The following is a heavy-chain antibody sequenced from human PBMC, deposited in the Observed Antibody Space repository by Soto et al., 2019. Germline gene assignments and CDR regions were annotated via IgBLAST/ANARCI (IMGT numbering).Heavy chain of an antibody. CDR2: ISWNSGTI. CDR1: KFTFKDYA. CDR3: AREYLVTSARRPLDS. V-gene: IGHV3-9*01. D-gene: IGHD3-10*01. J-gene: IGHJ4*02. Sequence: EVQLVESGGGSVQPGRSLRLSCVASKFTFKDYAMHWVRQAPGKGLEWVSGISWNSGTIAYADSVQGRFTISRDNAKNSLYLQMDSLRAEDTALYSCAREYLVTSARRPLDSWGQGTPVTVSS.